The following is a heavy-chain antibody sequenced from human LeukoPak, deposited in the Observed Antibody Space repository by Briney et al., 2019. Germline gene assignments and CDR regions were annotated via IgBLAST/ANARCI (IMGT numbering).Heavy chain of an antibody. J-gene: IGHJ5*02. V-gene: IGHV3-33*06. Sequence: GGSLRLSCAASGFTFSSHGMQWVRQAPGKGLEWVALIWYDGSRTKYVDSVMGRFTISRDSSKNTLYLQMDNLRVEDTAVYFCAKDLSYGSLWFDPWGQGTLVTVSS. D-gene: IGHD3-10*01. CDR3: AKDLSYGSLWFDP. CDR2: IWYDGSRT. CDR1: GFTFSSHG.